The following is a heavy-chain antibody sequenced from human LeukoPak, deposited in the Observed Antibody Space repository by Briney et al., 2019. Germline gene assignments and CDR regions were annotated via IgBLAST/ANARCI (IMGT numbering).Heavy chain of an antibody. J-gene: IGHJ4*02. CDR2: IIPILGIA. CDR3: ARASNWYDSSAYCFDL. V-gene: IGHV1-69*04. Sequence: ASVKVSCKASGGTFSSNSISWVRQAPGQGLEWMGRIIPILGIANYAQKFQGRVTIIADKSTSTAYMELSSLTSEDTAVYYCARASNWYDSSAYCFDLWGQGTQVTVSS. CDR1: GGTFSSNS. D-gene: IGHD3-22*01.